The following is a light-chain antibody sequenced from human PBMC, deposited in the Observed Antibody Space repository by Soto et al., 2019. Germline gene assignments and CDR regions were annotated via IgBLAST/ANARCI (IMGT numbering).Light chain of an antibody. CDR2: EVS. CDR3: SSYTSSNTLV. V-gene: IGLV2-14*01. CDR1: SSDVGAYNY. J-gene: IGLJ2*01. Sequence: QSVLTQPASVSGSPGQSITISCTGTSSDVGAYNYVSRYQQHPGKAPKLMIFEVSDRPSGVSNRFSGSKSGNTASLTISGLQAEDAADYYCSSYTSSNTLVFGGGTKLTVL.